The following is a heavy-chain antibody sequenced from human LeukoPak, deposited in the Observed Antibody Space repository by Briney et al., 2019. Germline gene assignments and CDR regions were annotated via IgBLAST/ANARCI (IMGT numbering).Heavy chain of an antibody. CDR2: IYHSGST. V-gene: IGHV4-38-2*02. CDR3: ARGLSHFEY. Sequence: SETLSLTCTVSGYSISSGYYWGWIRQPPGKGLEWIGSIYHSGSTYYNPSLKSRVTISVDTSKNQFSLKLSSVTAADTAVYYCARGLSHFEYWGQGTLVTVSS. CDR1: GYSISSGYY. D-gene: IGHD3-3*02. J-gene: IGHJ4*02.